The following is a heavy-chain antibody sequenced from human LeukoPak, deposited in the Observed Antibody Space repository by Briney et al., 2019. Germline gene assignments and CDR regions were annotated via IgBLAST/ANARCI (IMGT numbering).Heavy chain of an antibody. CDR2: ISSSGSTI. J-gene: IGHJ4*02. CDR1: GFTFSSYE. Sequence: PGGSLRLSCAASGFTFSSYEMNWVRQAPGKGLEWVSYISSSGSTIYYADSVKGRFTISRDNAKNSLYLQMNSLRAEDTAVYYCATPHMYRDGYNFPALTSKLSDYWGQGTLVTVSS. D-gene: IGHD5-24*01. V-gene: IGHV3-48*03. CDR3: ATPHMYRDGYNFPALTSKLSDY.